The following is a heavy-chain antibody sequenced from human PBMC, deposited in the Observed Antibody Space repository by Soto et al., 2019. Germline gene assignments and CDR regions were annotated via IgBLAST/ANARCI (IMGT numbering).Heavy chain of an antibody. Sequence: RLSCAASGFTFSGSAMHWVRQAFGKGLDWVGRSRSKAHSYATAYAASVTGRFTISRDDSKNTAYLQMNSLKTEDTAVYYCTTYYDFWSGYLGTYGMDVWGQGTRSPSP. V-gene: IGHV3-73*01. D-gene: IGHD3-3*01. J-gene: IGHJ6*02. CDR2: SRSKAHSYAT. CDR3: TTYYDFWSGYLGTYGMDV. CDR1: GFTFSGSA.